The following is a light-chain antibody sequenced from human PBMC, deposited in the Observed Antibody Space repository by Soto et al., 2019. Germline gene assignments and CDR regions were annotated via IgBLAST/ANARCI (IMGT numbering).Light chain of an antibody. J-gene: IGLJ1*01. Sequence: QSALTQPGSVSGSPGQSITISCTGTSSDVGSYNLVSWYQQHPGKAPKFMIFEVTQRPSGVSNRFSGSKSGNTASLTISGLQAEDEADYYCCSYAGSSTSVFGTGTKVTVL. CDR3: CSYAGSSTSV. CDR1: SSDVGSYNL. CDR2: EVT. V-gene: IGLV2-23*02.